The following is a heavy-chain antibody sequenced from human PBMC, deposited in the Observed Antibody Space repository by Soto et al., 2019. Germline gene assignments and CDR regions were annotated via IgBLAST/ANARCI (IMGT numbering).Heavy chain of an antibody. Sequence: EVQLVESGGGLDKRGGSLRLSCAASGFTFSSYSMNWVRQAPGKGLEWVSSISSSSSYIYYADSVKGRFTISRDNAKNSLYLQMNSLRAEDTAVYYCAKDIGWNYAGDWFDPWGQGTLVTVSS. CDR1: GFTFSSYS. CDR3: AKDIGWNYAGDWFDP. J-gene: IGHJ5*02. V-gene: IGHV3-21*04. CDR2: ISSSSSYI. D-gene: IGHD1-7*01.